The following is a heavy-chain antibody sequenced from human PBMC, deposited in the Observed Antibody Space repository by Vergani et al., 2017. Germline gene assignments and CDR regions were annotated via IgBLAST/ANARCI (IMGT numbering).Heavy chain of an antibody. CDR2: IRSSSSTI. Sequence: EVQLVESGGGLVQPGGSLRLSCAASGFTFSSYSMNWVRQAPGKGLEWVSYIRSSSSTIYYADSVKGRFTIARDNAKNSLYLQMNSLRAEDTAVYYCARGFFGVVTLYYFDYWGQGTLVTVSS. D-gene: IGHD3-3*01. CDR1: GFTFSSYS. CDR3: ARGFFGVVTLYYFDY. J-gene: IGHJ4*02. V-gene: IGHV3-48*01.